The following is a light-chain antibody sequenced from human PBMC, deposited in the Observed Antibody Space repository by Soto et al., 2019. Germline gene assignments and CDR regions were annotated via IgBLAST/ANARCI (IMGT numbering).Light chain of an antibody. V-gene: IGKV1-16*01. CDR2: AAS. J-gene: IGKJ4*01. CDR1: QSISSY. CDR3: QQYNSYPLT. Sequence: DIQMTQSPYSLSASVADRVTITGRASQSISSYLNWYRQKPGKAPKLLIYAASSLQSGVPSRFSGSGSGTDFTITSSSLQPEDFATYYCQQYNSYPLTFGGGTKVDIK.